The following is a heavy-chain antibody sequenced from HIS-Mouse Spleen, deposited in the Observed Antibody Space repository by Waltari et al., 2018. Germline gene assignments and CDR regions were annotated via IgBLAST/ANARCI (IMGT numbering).Heavy chain of an antibody. D-gene: IGHD6-13*01. V-gene: IGHV4-39*07. J-gene: IGHJ2*01. Sequence: QLQLQESGPGLVKPSETLSLTCTVSGGSISSSSYYWGWIRQPPGKGLVWIWSIYYSGRTYYNPSLKSGGTISVDTSKNQCSLQRSSVTAADTAVYYCAREIPYSSSWYDWYFDLWGRGTLVTVSS. CDR2: IYYSGRT. CDR1: GGSISSSSYY. CDR3: AREIPYSSSWYDWYFDL.